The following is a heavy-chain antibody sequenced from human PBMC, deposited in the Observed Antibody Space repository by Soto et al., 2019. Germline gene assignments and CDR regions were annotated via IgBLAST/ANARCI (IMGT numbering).Heavy chain of an antibody. J-gene: IGHJ3*02. V-gene: IGHV1-69*13. CDR1: GGTFSSYG. CDR2: IIPMSGTS. CDR3: ARENYYGAGSYYRDAFDI. D-gene: IGHD3-10*01. Sequence: ASVKVSCKASGGTFSSYGIHWVRQAPGQGLEWVGGIIPMSGTSNYAQKFQGRVAISVDESTRAAYMELRSLKSEDTAMYYCARENYYGAGSYYRDAFDIWGQGTMVTV.